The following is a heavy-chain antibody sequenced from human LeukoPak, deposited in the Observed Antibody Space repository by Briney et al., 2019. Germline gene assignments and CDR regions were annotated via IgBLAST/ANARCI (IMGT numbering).Heavy chain of an antibody. CDR1: GYTFTGYY. J-gene: IGHJ3*02. D-gene: IGHD6-13*01. CDR2: INPNSGGT. CDR3: ARFIAALNAFDI. Sequence: ASVKVSCKASGYTFTGYYMHWVRQAPGQGLEWRGWINPNSGGTNYAQKFQGRVTMTRDTSISTAYMELSRLRSDDTAVYYCARFIAALNAFDIWGQGTMVTVSS. V-gene: IGHV1-2*02.